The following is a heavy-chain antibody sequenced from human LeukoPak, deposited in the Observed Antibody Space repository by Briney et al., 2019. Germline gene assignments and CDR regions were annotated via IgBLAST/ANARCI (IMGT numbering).Heavy chain of an antibody. CDR3: AKYFYDGSGTHYFDY. CDR1: GFTFSSHW. D-gene: IGHD3-22*01. CDR2: IKPDGSEK. V-gene: IGHV3-7*01. Sequence: GGSLRLSCAASGFTFSSHWMSWVRQAPGKGLEWVGNIKPDGSEKYYVDSLKGRFIISGDNAKNSLYLQMNSLRAEDVAAYYCAKYFYDGSGTHYFDYWGQGTPVTVSS. J-gene: IGHJ4*02.